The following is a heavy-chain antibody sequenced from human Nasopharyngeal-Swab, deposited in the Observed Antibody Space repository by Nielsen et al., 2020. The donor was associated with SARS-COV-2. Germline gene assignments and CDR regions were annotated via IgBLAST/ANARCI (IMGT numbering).Heavy chain of an antibody. V-gene: IGHV3-48*03. Sequence: GESLKISCAASGFTFSSYEMNWVRQAPGKGLEWVSYISSSGSTIYYADSVKGRFTIPRDNAKNSLYLQMNSLRAEDTAVYYCARGGTYYDFWSGYYNYYYGMDVWGQGTTVTVSS. J-gene: IGHJ6*02. D-gene: IGHD3-3*01. CDR2: ISSSGSTI. CDR3: ARGGTYYDFWSGYYNYYYGMDV. CDR1: GFTFSSYE.